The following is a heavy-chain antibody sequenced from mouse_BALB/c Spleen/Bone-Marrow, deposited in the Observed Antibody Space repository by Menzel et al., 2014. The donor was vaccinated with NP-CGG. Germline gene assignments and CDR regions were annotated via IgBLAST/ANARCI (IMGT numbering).Heavy chain of an antibody. CDR1: GCSFXGYY. V-gene: IGHV1-31*01. J-gene: IGHJ4*01. Sequence: EVQLQQSGPELVKPGASVKISCEASGCSFXGYYMHWVKQSHVKSLEWIGRINPYNGATSYNQNFKDKASLTVDKSSSTAYMELHSLTSEDSAVYYCARSSYYAMDYWGQGTSVTVSS. CDR2: INPYNGAT. CDR3: ARSSYYAMDY.